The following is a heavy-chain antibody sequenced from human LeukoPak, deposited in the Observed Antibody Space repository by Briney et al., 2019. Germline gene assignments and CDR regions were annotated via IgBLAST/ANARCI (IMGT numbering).Heavy chain of an antibody. Sequence: ASVKVSCKASGYTLTDKYLHWVRQAPGQGLEWMRWINPNNGDTTYAQKFQGRVTMTRDTSISTAYMELSRLTSDDTAVYYCAREEQYNMYFDYWGQGTLVTVSS. V-gene: IGHV1-2*02. CDR1: GYTLTDKY. J-gene: IGHJ4*02. D-gene: IGHD1/OR15-1a*01. CDR2: INPNNGDT. CDR3: AREEQYNMYFDY.